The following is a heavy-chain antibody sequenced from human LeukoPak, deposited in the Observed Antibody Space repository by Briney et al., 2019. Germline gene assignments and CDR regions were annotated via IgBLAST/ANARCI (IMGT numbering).Heavy chain of an antibody. J-gene: IGHJ4*02. CDR2: IYYSGST. CDR1: GGSISSSSYY. Sequence: SETLSLTCTVSGGSISSSSYYWGWIRQPPGKGLEWIGSIYYSGSTYYNPSLKSRVTISVDTSKNQFSLKLSSVTAADTAVYYCERHVVSLITMIVVVITAFDYWGQGTLVTVSS. CDR3: ERHVVSLITMIVVVITAFDY. D-gene: IGHD3-22*01. V-gene: IGHV4-39*01.